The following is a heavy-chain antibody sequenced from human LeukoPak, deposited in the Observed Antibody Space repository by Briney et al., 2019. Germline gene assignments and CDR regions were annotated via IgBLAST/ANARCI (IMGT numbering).Heavy chain of an antibody. J-gene: IGHJ1*01. D-gene: IGHD4-11*01. CDR1: GFVLSHYG. CDR2: IWSDGSDK. V-gene: IGHV3-33*06. Sequence: PGGSLRLSCAASGFVLSHYGMHWVRQTPGAGLEWVAVIWSDGSDKYYAKSVKGRFTISRDNSKNSLFLQMNSLRAEDTAVYYCAKDAQRGFDYSNSLQNWGQGILVTVSS. CDR3: AKDAQRGFDYSNSLQN.